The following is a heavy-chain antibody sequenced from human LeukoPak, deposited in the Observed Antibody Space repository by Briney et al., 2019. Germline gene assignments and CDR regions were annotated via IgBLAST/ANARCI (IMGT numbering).Heavy chain of an antibody. D-gene: IGHD5-24*01. CDR3: ARDTISFQIEKATIPLAY. CDR2: IRYDGSNK. J-gene: IGHJ4*02. Sequence: PGGSLRLSCAASGFTFSSYGMHWVRQVPGKGLEWVAFIRYDGSNKYYADSVKGRFTISRDNSKNTLYLQMNSLRAEDTAVYYCARDTISFQIEKATIPLAYWGQGTLVTVSS. V-gene: IGHV3-30*02. CDR1: GFTFSSYG.